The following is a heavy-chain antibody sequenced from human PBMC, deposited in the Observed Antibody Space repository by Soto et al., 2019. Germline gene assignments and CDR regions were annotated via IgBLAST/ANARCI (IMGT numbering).Heavy chain of an antibody. J-gene: IGHJ4*02. CDR1: GFTFSSYG. D-gene: IGHD3-22*01. V-gene: IGHV3-33*01. CDR3: ARDYDSSGYCDH. Sequence: GGSLRLSCAASGFTFSSYGMHWVRQAPGKGLEWVAVIWYDGSNKYYADSVKGRFTISRDNSKNTLYLQMNSLRAEDTAVYYCARDYDSSGYCDHWGQGTLVTVSS. CDR2: IWYDGSNK.